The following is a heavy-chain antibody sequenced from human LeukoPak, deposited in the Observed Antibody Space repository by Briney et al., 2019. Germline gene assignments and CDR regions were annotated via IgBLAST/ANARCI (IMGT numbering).Heavy chain of an antibody. CDR3: ARLVCDGDYDISSYFDY. V-gene: IGHV3-21*01. Sequence: GGSLRLSCAASGFTFSSYSMNWVRQAPGKGLEWVSSISSSRSYIYYADSVKGRFTISRDNAKNSLYLQMNSLRAEDTAVYYCARLVCDGDYDISSYFDYWGQGTLVTVSS. D-gene: IGHD4-17*01. CDR2: ISSSRSYI. J-gene: IGHJ4*02. CDR1: GFTFSSYS.